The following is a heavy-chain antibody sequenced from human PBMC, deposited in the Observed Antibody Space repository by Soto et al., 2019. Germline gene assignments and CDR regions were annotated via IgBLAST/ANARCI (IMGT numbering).Heavy chain of an antibody. D-gene: IGHD3-3*01. J-gene: IGHJ4*02. V-gene: IGHV3-48*01. Sequence: GGSLRLSCAASGFTFSSYSMNWVRQAPGKGLEWVSYISSSSSTIYYADSVKGRFTISRDNVKNSLYLQMNSLRAEDTAVYYCAAFTIFGVVGKDYWGQGTLVTVSS. CDR1: GFTFSSYS. CDR2: ISSSSSTI. CDR3: AAFTIFGVVGKDY.